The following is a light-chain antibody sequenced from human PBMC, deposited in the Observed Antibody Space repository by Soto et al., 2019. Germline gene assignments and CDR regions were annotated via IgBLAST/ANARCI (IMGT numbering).Light chain of an antibody. V-gene: IGKV3D-15*01. CDR2: AAS. J-gene: IGKJ4*01. CDR3: QRYDSAPLT. CDR1: QNIGTN. Sequence: ILMTQSLATLSVSPEATSILSCRASQNIGTNLVWYQQKPGQSPRLLIYAASNRAPGIPARFSGSGSGTDFTLTISSLQPVDVATYYCQRYDSAPLTFGGGTKVDIK.